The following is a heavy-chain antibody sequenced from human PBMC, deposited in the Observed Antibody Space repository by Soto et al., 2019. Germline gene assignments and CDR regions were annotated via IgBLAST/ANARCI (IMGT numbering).Heavy chain of an antibody. CDR1: GGSTSSDNY. D-gene: IGHD3-16*01. CDR2: IYYSGNT. J-gene: IGHJ4*02. CDR3: AREGGESSDGLYYFDS. V-gene: IGHV4-30-4*01. Sequence: LSLTCTVSGGSTSSDNYWSWIRQPPGKGLEWIGHIYYSGNTDYNPSLKSRLAISIDTSKNQFSLKLSSVTAADTAVYFCAREGGESSDGLYYFDSWGQGSRVTVSS.